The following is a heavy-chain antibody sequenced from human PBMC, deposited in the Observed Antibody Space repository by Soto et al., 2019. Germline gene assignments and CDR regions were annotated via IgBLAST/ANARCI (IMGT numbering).Heavy chain of an antibody. CDR2: ISGSGGST. J-gene: IGHJ6*02. D-gene: IGHD6-6*01. CDR3: AKDIAAPVWSPFGYYYGMDV. V-gene: IGHV3-23*01. CDR1: GFTFSSYA. Sequence: EVQLLESGGGLVQPGGSLRLSCAASGFTFSSYAMSWVRQAPGKGLEWVSAISGSGGSTYYADSVKGRFTISRDNSKNTLYLHMTSLRAEDTAVYYCAKDIAAPVWSPFGYYYGMDVWGQGTTVTVSS.